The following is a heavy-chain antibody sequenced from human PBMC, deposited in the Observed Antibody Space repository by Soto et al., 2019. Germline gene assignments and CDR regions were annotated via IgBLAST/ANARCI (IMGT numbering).Heavy chain of an antibody. CDR2: IIPIFGTA. J-gene: IGHJ6*02. V-gene: IGHV1-69*13. Sequence: SVKVSCKASGGTFSSYAISWVRQAPGQGLEWMGGIIPIFGTANYAQKFQGRVTITADESTSTAYMELSSLRSEDTAVYYCARAGRQVAFFYGMDVCRQGPTVTVSS. CDR1: GGTFSSYA. CDR3: ARAGRQVAFFYGMDV.